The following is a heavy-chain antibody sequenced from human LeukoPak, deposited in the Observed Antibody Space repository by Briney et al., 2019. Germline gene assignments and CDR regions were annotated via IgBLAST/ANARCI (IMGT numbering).Heavy chain of an antibody. J-gene: IGHJ6*03. D-gene: IGHD2-15*01. CDR2: IRSKHYGGTT. Sequence: GGSLRLSCTASGFTFGDYAMSWVRQAPGKGLEWVCFIRSKHYGGTTECAPSVKGRFTISRDDSKSIAYLQMNSLKTDETADYYCTITGGSRRDYYYFMDVWGKGTTVTVSS. CDR1: GFTFGDYA. V-gene: IGHV3-49*04. CDR3: TITGGSRRDYYYFMDV.